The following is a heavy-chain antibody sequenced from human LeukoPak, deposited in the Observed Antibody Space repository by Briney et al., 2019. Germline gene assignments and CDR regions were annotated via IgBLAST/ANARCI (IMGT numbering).Heavy chain of an antibody. D-gene: IGHD6-6*01. CDR3: AKGPPSSSAQYFQH. Sequence: PGGSLRLSCAASGFTFSTFAMSWVRQAPGKGLEWVSTITGSGVSTYYADSVKGRFTISRDNSKNTLYLQMNSLRAEDTAVYYCAKGPPSSSAQYFQHWGQGTLVTVSS. V-gene: IGHV3-23*01. J-gene: IGHJ1*01. CDR2: ITGSGVST. CDR1: GFTFSTFA.